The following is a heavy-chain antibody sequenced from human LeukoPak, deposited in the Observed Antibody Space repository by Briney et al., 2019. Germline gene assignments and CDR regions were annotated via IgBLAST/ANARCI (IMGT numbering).Heavy chain of an antibody. Sequence: GASVKVSCKASGYTFTGYYMHWVRQAPGQGLEWMGIINPSGGSTSYARKFQGRVTLTRDTSTSTAYVELRSLRSDDTAVYYCARGLLPYTVTDWYFDLWGRGTLVTVSS. D-gene: IGHD4-17*01. CDR1: GYTFTGYY. CDR3: ARGLLPYTVTDWYFDL. V-gene: IGHV1-46*01. J-gene: IGHJ2*01. CDR2: INPSGGST.